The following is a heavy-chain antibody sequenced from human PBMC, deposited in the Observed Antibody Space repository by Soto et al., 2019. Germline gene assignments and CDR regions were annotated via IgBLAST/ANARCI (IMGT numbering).Heavy chain of an antibody. J-gene: IGHJ1*01. D-gene: IGHD1-26*01. Sequence: EVQLVESGGGLVKPGGSLRLSCAASGFTFSSYSMNWVRQAPGKGLEWVSSITSSSTYMYYADSVKGRFTISRDNAKNSLYLQMNSLRAEDTAVYYCARRDPGAYFQHWGQGTLVTVSS. CDR1: GFTFSSYS. CDR3: ARRDPGAYFQH. V-gene: IGHV3-21*01. CDR2: ITSSSTYM.